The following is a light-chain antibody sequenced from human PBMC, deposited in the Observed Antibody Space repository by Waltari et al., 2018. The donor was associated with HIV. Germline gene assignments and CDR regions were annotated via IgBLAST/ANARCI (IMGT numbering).Light chain of an antibody. V-gene: IGLV1-47*01. Sequence: QSVLTQPPSASGTPGQTVPISCSGSTSNVETQWVYWYQQLPGTAPKLLIYRNYQRPSGVPDRFSSSKSGASASLIISGLRSEDEADYSCGVWDSTLKQWLFGGGTKLTVL. CDR1: TSNVETQW. CDR2: RNY. CDR3: GVWDSTLKQWL. J-gene: IGLJ3*02.